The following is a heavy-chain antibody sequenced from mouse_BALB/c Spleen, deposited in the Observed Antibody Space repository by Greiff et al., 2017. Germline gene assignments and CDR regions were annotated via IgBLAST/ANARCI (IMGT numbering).Heavy chain of an antibody. J-gene: IGHJ3*01. D-gene: IGHD1-1*01. CDR2: ISSGGSYT. CDR3: ARQGHYGSPFAY. V-gene: IGHV5-9-3*01. Sequence: EVQRVESGGGLVKPGGSLKLSCAASGFTFSSYAMSWVRQTPEKRLEWVATISSGGSYTYYPDSVKGRFTISRDNAKNTLYLQMSSLRSEDTAMYYCARQGHYGSPFAYWGQGTLVTVSA. CDR1: GFTFSSYA.